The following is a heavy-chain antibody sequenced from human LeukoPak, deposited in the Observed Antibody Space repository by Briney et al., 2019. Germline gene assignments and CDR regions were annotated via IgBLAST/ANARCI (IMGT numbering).Heavy chain of an antibody. Sequence: SQTLSLTCAISGDSVSSNSVTWNWIRQPPSRGLEWLGRTYYKSTWYNDYAVSVRGRITVNPDTSKNQFSLHLNSVTPEDTAVYYCARRLTQYDCFDPWGQGILVTVSS. CDR2: TYYKSTWYN. CDR3: ARRLTQYDCFDP. D-gene: IGHD2-2*01. J-gene: IGHJ5*02. V-gene: IGHV6-1*01. CDR1: GDSVSSNSVT.